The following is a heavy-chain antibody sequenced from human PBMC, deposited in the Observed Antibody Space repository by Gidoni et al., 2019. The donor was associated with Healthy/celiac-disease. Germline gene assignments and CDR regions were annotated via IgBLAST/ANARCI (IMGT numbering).Heavy chain of an antibody. CDR3: ARDTSIAVAGTVSYYDYGMDV. D-gene: IGHD6-19*01. J-gene: IGHJ6*02. CDR1: GGSISSSNW. Sequence: QVQLQESGPGLVKPSGTLSLTCAVSGGSISSSNWWSWVRQPPGKGLEWIGEIYHSGSTNYNPSLKSRVTISVDKSKNQFSLKLSSVTAADTAVYYCARDTSIAVAGTVSYYDYGMDVWGQGTTVTVSS. V-gene: IGHV4-4*02. CDR2: IYHSGST.